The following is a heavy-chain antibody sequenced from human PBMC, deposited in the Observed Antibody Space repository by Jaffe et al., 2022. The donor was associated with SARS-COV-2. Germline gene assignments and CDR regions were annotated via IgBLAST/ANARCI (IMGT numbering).Heavy chain of an antibody. J-gene: IGHJ4*02. Sequence: QVQLVESGGGVVQPGRSLRLSCAASGFTFSSYAMHWVRQAPGKGLEWVAVISYDGSNKYYADSVKGRFTISRDNSKNTLYLQMNSLRAEDTAVYYCAREGPATGFDYWGQGTLVTVSS. V-gene: IGHV3-30-3*01. CDR1: GFTFSSYA. CDR2: ISYDGSNK. D-gene: IGHD7-27*01. CDR3: AREGPATGFDY.